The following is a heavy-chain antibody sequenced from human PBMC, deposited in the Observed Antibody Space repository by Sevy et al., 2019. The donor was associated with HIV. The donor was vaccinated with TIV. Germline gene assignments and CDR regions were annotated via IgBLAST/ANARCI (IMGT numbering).Heavy chain of an antibody. Sequence: SETLSLTCAVYGGSFSGYYWSWIRQPPGKGLEWIGEINHSGSTNYNPSLKSRVTISVDTSKNQFSLKLSSVTAADTAVYYCAREGVCKPWELLVPFDYWGQGTLVTVSS. CDR1: GGSFSGYY. CDR3: AREGVCKPWELLVPFDY. CDR2: INHSGST. J-gene: IGHJ4*02. V-gene: IGHV4-34*01. D-gene: IGHD1-26*01.